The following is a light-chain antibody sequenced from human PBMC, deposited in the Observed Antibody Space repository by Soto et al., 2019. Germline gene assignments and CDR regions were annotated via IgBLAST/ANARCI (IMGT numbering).Light chain of an antibody. J-gene: IGLJ3*02. V-gene: IGLV2-14*01. Sequence: QSALTQPASVSGSPGQSITISCTGTSSDIGAYNYVSWYQQHPGKAPKLMIYEVTNRPSEVSNRFSGSKSGNTASLTISGLQAEDEADYYCSSYTTSDTWVFGGGTKVTVL. CDR3: SSYTTSDTWV. CDR2: EVT. CDR1: SSDIGAYNY.